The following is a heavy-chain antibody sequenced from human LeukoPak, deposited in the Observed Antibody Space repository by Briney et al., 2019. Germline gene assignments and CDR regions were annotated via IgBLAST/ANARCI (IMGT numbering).Heavy chain of an antibody. V-gene: IGHV4-59*08. D-gene: IGHD4-17*01. CDR2: IYYSGST. CDR1: GVSIRTYY. CDR3: ANHDGAPRY. J-gene: IGHJ4*02. Sequence: PSETLSLTCTVSGVSIRTYYWSWIRQPPGKGLEWIGYIYYSGSTSYNPSLKSRVTMSLDTSKKQFSLKLSSVTAVDTAVYYCANHDGAPRYWGQGTLVTVSS.